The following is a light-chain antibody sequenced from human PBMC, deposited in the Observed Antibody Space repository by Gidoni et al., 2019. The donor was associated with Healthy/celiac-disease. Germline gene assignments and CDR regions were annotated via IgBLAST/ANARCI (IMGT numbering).Light chain of an antibody. Sequence: EIVLTQSAGTLSLSPGERATLSCRASQSVSSSYLAWYQQNPGQAPRLLIYGASSRATGIPDRFSGSVSGTDFTLTISRLEPEDFAVYYCQQYGSWYTFGQXTKLEIK. J-gene: IGKJ2*01. V-gene: IGKV3-20*01. CDR2: GAS. CDR3: QQYGSWYT. CDR1: QSVSSSY.